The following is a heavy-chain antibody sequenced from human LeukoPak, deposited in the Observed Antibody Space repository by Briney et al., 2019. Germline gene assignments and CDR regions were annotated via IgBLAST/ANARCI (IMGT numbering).Heavy chain of an antibody. CDR1: GFSFSSYA. CDR2: ISGSGDNT. J-gene: IGHJ4*02. D-gene: IGHD5-24*01. V-gene: IGHV3-23*01. Sequence: GSLRLSCAASGFSFSSYAMSWVRQAPRKGLAWVSSISGSGDNTYYADSVKGRFTISRDNAKNSLYLQMNSLRAEDTAVYYCARGGFRGEMATIDYRGQGTLVTVSS. CDR3: ARGGFRGEMATIDY.